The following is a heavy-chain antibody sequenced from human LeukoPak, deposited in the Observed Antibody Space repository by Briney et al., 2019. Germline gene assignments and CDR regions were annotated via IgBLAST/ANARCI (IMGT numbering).Heavy chain of an antibody. CDR1: GFTFSSYA. D-gene: IGHD6-13*01. J-gene: IGHJ4*02. CDR3: ARAGSTSAWYYFEY. Sequence: RGRSLILSCAASGFTFSSYAMHWVRQAPGKGLEWVALTSYDGSNKYYADSVKGRFTISRDNSKNTLYLQMNSLRTEDTAVFYCARAGSTSAWYYFEYWGQGTLVTFSS. CDR2: TSYDGSNK. V-gene: IGHV3-30-3*01.